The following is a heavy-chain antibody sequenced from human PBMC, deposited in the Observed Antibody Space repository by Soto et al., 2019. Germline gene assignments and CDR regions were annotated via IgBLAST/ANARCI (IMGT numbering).Heavy chain of an antibody. Sequence: SETLSLTCTVSGVSINNDDWWAWVRLPQGKGLEWIGELFYSGSSKYNPSPKTPVTTTADKSKDQSSLNPQAVTAAYTAVYYGVRMPVGLKSNILSPYYWGQGTLVTVSS. J-gene: IGHJ4*02. D-gene: IGHD2-2*01. CDR3: VRMPVGLKSNILSPYY. CDR2: LFYSGSS. V-gene: IGHV4-4*02. CDR1: GVSINNDDW.